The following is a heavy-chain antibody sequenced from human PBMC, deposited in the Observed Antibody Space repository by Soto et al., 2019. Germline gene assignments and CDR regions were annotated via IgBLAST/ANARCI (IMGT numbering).Heavy chain of an antibody. D-gene: IGHD2-2*01. J-gene: IGHJ4*02. V-gene: IGHV1-69*08. Sequence: QVQLVQSGAEVKKPGSSVKVSCKASGGTFSSYTISWVRQAPGQGLEWMGRIIPILGIANYAQKFQGRVTITADKSTSTAYMELSSLRSEDTAVYYCARESPRYCSSTSCRYPLDYWGQGTLVTVSS. CDR3: ARESPRYCSSTSCRYPLDY. CDR1: GGTFSSYT. CDR2: IIPILGIA.